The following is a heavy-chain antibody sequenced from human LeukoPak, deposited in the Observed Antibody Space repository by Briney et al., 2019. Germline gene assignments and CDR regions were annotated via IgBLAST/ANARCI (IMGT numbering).Heavy chain of an antibody. CDR2: IISDGTST. J-gene: IGHJ4*02. Sequence: GGSLRLPCAASGFTFSSHWMHWVRQAPGKGLVWVSRIISDGTSTSYADSVKGRFTISRDNAKNTLFLQMNSLRDEDTAVYYCARGHVPGSDRHWDYWGQGILVTVSA. V-gene: IGHV3-74*01. D-gene: IGHD3-10*01. CDR3: ARGHVPGSDRHWDY. CDR1: GFTFSSHW.